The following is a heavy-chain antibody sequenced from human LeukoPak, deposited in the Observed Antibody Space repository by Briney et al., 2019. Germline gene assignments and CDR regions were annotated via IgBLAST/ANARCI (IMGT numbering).Heavy chain of an antibody. Sequence: PSETLSLTCTVSGYSISDGYYWGWIRQPPGKGLEWIGSIYHSGSTYYNPSLKSRVTISVDTSKNQFSLKLSSVTAADTAVYYCARPSSSRYYYMDVWGKGTTVTVSS. D-gene: IGHD6-6*01. CDR2: IYHSGST. J-gene: IGHJ6*03. CDR3: ARPSSSRYYYMDV. CDR1: GYSISDGYY. V-gene: IGHV4-38-2*02.